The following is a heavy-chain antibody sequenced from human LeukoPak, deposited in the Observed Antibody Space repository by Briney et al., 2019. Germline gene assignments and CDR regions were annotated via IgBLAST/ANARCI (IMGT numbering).Heavy chain of an antibody. CDR1: GFSLSTSGVG. V-gene: IGHV2-5*01. Sequence: SGPTLVNPTQTLTLTCTFSGFSLSTSGVGVGWIRQPPGKALEWLALIYWNDDKRYSPSLKSRLTITKDTSKNQVVLTMTNMDPVDTATYYCAHTSIRFLEWSQPLSWFDPWGQGTLVTVSS. CDR3: AHTSIRFLEWSQPLSWFDP. CDR2: IYWNDDK. J-gene: IGHJ5*02. D-gene: IGHD3-3*01.